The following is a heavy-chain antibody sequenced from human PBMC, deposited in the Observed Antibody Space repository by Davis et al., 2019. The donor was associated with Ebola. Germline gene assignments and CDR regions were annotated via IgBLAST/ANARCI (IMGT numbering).Heavy chain of an antibody. CDR3: ARDLWGYYYDSSGYLNGEYFQH. CDR2: IKEDGSEE. V-gene: IGHV3-7*01. Sequence: GESLKISCAASGFSITSHWMSWVRQAPGKGLELVANIKEDGSEERYVDSVKGRFTISRDNAKNSLYLQMNSLRAEDTAVYYCARDLWGYYYDSSGYLNGEYFQHWGQGTLVTVSS. J-gene: IGHJ1*01. CDR1: GFSITSHW. D-gene: IGHD3-22*01.